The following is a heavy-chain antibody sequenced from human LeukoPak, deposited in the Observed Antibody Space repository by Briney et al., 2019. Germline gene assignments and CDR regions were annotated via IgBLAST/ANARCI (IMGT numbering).Heavy chain of an antibody. CDR1: GYSISSGYY. V-gene: IGHV4-38-2*02. D-gene: IGHD6-13*01. CDR2: IYHSGNT. J-gene: IGHJ1*01. CDR3: ARDNIIAAAGEEH. Sequence: PSETLSLTCTVSGYSISSGYYWGWIRQPPGRGLEWIGSIYHSGNTYYNPSLKSRVTISVDTSKNQSSLKLSSVTAADTAVYYCARDNIIAAAGEEHWGQGTLVTVSS.